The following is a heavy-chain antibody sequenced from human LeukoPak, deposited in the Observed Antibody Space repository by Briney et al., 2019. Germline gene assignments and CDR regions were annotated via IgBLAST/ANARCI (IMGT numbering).Heavy chain of an antibody. CDR2: ISWNSGSI. CDR1: GFIFNNYA. V-gene: IGHV3-9*01. J-gene: IGHJ4*02. Sequence: GGSLRLSCAGSGFIFNNYAMHWVRQPPGKGLEWVSGISWNSGSIDYADSVKGRFTISTDNAKNSMYLQMNSLRVEDTAFYYCAKDTRRHYTSGPNPDSLHWGQGALVTVSS. CDR3: AKDTRRHYTSGPNPDSLH. D-gene: IGHD6-19*01.